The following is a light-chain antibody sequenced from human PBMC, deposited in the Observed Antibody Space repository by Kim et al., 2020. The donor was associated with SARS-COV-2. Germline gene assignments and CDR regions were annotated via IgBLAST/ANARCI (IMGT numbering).Light chain of an antibody. CDR1: QSVSK. J-gene: IGKJ1*01. CDR3: QQYNIWRT. Sequence: LAVSPGERATLSCRASQSVSKLAWYQQRPGQAPRLLIYGASTRATGIPARFSGSGSGTEFTLTISSLQSEDFAVYYCQQYNIWRTFGQGTKVDIK. V-gene: IGKV3-15*01. CDR2: GAS.